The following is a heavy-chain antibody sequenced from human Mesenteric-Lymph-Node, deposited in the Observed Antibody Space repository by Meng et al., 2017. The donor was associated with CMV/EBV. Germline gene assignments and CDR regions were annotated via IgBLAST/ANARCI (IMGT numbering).Heavy chain of an antibody. D-gene: IGHD4-11*01. CDR2: ISSSSSYI. V-gene: IGHV3-21*01. CDR1: GFTFSSYA. Sequence: GESLKISCAASGFTFSSYAMSWVRQAPGKGLEWVSSISSSSSYIYYADSVKGRFTISRDNAKNSLYLQMNSLRAEDTAVYYCARGDDYSNYWGQGTLVTVSS. J-gene: IGHJ4*02. CDR3: ARGDDYSNY.